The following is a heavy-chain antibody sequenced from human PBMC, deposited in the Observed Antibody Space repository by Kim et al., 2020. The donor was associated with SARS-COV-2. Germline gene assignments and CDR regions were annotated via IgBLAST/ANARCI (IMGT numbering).Heavy chain of an antibody. CDR2: INHSGST. J-gene: IGHJ6*03. V-gene: IGHV4-34*01. D-gene: IGHD3-3*01. CDR1: GGSFSGYY. CDR3: ARETYDFWSGYYSDYYYMDV. Sequence: SETLSLTCAVYGGSFSGYYWSWIRQPPGKGLEWIGEINHSGSTNYNPSLKSRVTISVDTSKNQFSLKLSSVTAADTAVYYCARETYDFWSGYYSDYYYMDVWGKGTTVTVSS.